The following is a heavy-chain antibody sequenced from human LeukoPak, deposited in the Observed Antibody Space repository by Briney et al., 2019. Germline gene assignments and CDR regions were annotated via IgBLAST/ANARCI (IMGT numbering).Heavy chain of an antibody. CDR1: GFTFSSYA. CDR2: IKQDGSEK. CDR3: ARDDDYYYYGLDV. J-gene: IGHJ6*02. Sequence: PGGSLRLSCAASGFTFSSYAMHWVRQAPGKGLEWVANIKQDGSEKYYVDSVKGRFTISRDNAKNSLYLQMNSLRAEDTAVYWCARDDDYYYYGLDVWGQGTTVTVSS. V-gene: IGHV3-7*01.